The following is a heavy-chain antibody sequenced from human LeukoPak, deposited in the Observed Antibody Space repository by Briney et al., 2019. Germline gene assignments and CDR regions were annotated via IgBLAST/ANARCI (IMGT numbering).Heavy chain of an antibody. CDR1: GGSISSSSYY. J-gene: IGHJ4*02. CDR2: IYYSGST. CDR3: ARDREVEQLATYYFDY. D-gene: IGHD6-6*01. V-gene: IGHV4-39*07. Sequence: PSETLSLTCTVSGGSISSSSYYWGWIRQPPGKGLEWIGSIYYSGSTYYNPSLKSRVTISVDTSKNQFSLKLSSVTAADTAVYYCARDREVEQLATYYFDYWGQGTLVPVSS.